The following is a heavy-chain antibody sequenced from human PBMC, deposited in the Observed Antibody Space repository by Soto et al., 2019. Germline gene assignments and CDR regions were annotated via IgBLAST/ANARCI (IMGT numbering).Heavy chain of an antibody. Sequence: QVQLVESGGGVVQPGRSLSLSCAASGFTFRSYGMHWVRQAPGKGLEWVAIISYGGGNTYYADSVKGRFTISRDNSENTLYLQMNSLRPEDTAVYYCAKDTVPLWFGELSDHYGMDVWGQGTTVTVSS. CDR1: GFTFRSYG. CDR2: ISYGGGNT. D-gene: IGHD3-10*01. CDR3: AKDTVPLWFGELSDHYGMDV. J-gene: IGHJ6*02. V-gene: IGHV3-30*18.